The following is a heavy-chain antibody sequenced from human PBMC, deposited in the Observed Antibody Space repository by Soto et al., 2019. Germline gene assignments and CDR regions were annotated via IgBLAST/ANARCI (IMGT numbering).Heavy chain of an antibody. V-gene: IGHV1-69*01. D-gene: IGHD3-22*01. CDR2: IIPIFGTA. CDR3: ASFDYYDSSGYYTPFDY. J-gene: IGHJ4*02. CDR1: GGTFSSYA. Sequence: QVQLVQSGAEVKKPGSSVKVSCKASGGTFSSYAISWVRQAPGQGLEWMGGIIPIFGTANYAQKFQGRVTIAADESTSTAYMELSSLRSEDTAVYYCASFDYYDSSGYYTPFDYWGQGTLVTVSS.